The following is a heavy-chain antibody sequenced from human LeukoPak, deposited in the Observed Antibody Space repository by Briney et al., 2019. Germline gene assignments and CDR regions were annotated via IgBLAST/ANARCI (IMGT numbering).Heavy chain of an antibody. V-gene: IGHV1-69*04. CDR2: IIPIIGIA. Sequence: SVKVCCKASAGTFSSYAISLVRQAPGQGLEWMGRIIPIIGIANYAQKFQGRVRFTADKSTTTNYLELSSLRSEDTAVYYCAGVDTAMVTLFDYWGKGTLVTVSS. CDR1: AGTFSSYA. J-gene: IGHJ4*02. D-gene: IGHD5-18*01. CDR3: AGVDTAMVTLFDY.